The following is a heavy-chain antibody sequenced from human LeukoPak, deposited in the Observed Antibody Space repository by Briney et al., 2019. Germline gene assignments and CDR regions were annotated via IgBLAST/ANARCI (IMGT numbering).Heavy chain of an antibody. CDR1: AVSISSTTYY. J-gene: IGHJ5*02. Sequence: SETLSLTCSVSAVSISSTTYYWGWIRQPPGKGLEWIGSIYYSGRTYYNPSLRSRLTISVDTSKNQFSLKLSSVTAADTAVYYCARGTYWIDPWGQGTLVTVSS. CDR3: ARGTYWIDP. V-gene: IGHV4-39*07. CDR2: IYYSGRT.